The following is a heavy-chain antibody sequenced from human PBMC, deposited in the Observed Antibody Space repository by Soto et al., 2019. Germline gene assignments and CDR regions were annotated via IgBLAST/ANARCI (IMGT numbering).Heavy chain of an antibody. Sequence: GESLKISCIAAGCSFSCCWLAWVLQTPGKGLEWMWIIYPVDSDTIYSPSFQGQGTISAEKSINTAYLQWSSLKASDTAIYYCARHDTVIVPNARVHDYYCLDVWGQGTTVTVSS. V-gene: IGHV5-51*01. CDR2: IYPVDSDT. CDR3: ARHDTVIVPNARVHDYYCLDV. J-gene: IGHJ6*02. D-gene: IGHD2-2*01. CDR1: GCSFSCCW.